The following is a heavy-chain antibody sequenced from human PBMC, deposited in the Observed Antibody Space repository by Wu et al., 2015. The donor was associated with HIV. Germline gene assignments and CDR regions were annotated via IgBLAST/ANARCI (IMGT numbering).Heavy chain of an antibody. CDR1: GYTFTSYY. Sequence: QVQLVQSGAEVKKPGASVKVSCKASGYTFTSYYMHWVRQAPGQGLEWMGIINPSGGSTSYAQKFQGRVTMTRDTSTSTVYMELSSLRSEDTAVYYCAREDEQQLGSLTIDYWGQGTLVTVSS. D-gene: IGHD6-13*01. CDR3: AREDEQQLGSLTIDY. V-gene: IGHV1-46*01. CDR2: INPSGGST. J-gene: IGHJ4*02.